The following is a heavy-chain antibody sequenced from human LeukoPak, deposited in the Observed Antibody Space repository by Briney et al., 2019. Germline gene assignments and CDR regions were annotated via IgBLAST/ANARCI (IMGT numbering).Heavy chain of an antibody. CDR3: ARGGMYQLPVKGLESRNTYYYMDV. CDR2: ISSSSSYI. D-gene: IGHD2-2*01. J-gene: IGHJ6*03. CDR1: GFIFGAYV. Sequence: GGSLRLSCAPSGFIFGAYVMSWVRQAPGKGLEWVSSISSSSSYIYYADSVKGRFTISRDNAKNSLYLQMNSLRAEDTAVYYCARGGMYQLPVKGLESRNTYYYMDVWGKGTTVTVSS. V-gene: IGHV3-21*01.